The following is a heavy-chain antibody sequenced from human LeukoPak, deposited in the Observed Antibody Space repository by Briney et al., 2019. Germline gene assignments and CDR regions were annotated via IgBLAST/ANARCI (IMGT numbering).Heavy chain of an antibody. CDR3: AKTIGPPYYFDY. Sequence: GGSLRLSCAASGFIFSNYGMHWVRQAPGKGLEWVSGISGSGGTTYYADSVKGRFTISRDNSKNTLYLQMNSLRAEDTAVYYCAKTIGPPYYFDYWGQGTLVTVSS. V-gene: IGHV3-23*01. CDR2: ISGSGGTT. J-gene: IGHJ4*02. D-gene: IGHD2/OR15-2a*01. CDR1: GFIFSNYG.